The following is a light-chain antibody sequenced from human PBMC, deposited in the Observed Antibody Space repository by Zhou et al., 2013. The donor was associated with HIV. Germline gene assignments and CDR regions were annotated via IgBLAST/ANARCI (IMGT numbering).Light chain of an antibody. J-gene: IGKJ1*01. CDR2: KAS. CDR1: QIITSG. Sequence: DIQMTQSPSTLSASVGDRVTITCRASQIITSGVAWYQQKPGKAPSLLIYKASTLESGVPSRFSGSGSGIEFTLTISTLQLDDLAYFITCQQCNEYFLGPFGRGDQGGNQT. CDR3: QQCNEYFLGP. V-gene: IGKV1-5*03.